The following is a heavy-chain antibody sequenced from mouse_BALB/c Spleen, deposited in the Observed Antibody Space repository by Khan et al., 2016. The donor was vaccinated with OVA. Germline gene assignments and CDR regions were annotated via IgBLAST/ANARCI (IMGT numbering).Heavy chain of an antibody. J-gene: IGHJ4*01. D-gene: IGHD3-3*01. CDR3: ARDAGRY. Sequence: VQLKESGPELVKPGASVKISCKTSGYTFPEYTVHWVKQSLGKSLDWIGVINPKNGGTAYNQKFKGKATLPVDKSSSTAYMEFRSLTSDDSAVDYCARDAGRYWGQGTSVTVAS. CDR1: GYTFPEYT. V-gene: IGHV1-18*01. CDR2: INPKNGGT.